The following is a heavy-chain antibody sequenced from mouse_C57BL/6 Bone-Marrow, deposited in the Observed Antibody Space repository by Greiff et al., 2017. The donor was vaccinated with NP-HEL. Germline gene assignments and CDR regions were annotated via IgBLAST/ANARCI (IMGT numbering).Heavy chain of an antibody. CDR1: GFTFSSYA. V-gene: IGHV5-4*03. Sequence: DVMLVESGGGLVKPGGSLKLSCAASGFTFSSYAMSWVRQTPEKRLEWVATISDGGSYTYYPDNVKGRFTISRDNAKNNLYLQMSHLKSEDTAMYYCARGGYPLFDYWGQGTTLTVSS. CDR2: ISDGGSYT. D-gene: IGHD2-2*01. CDR3: ARGGYPLFDY. J-gene: IGHJ2*01.